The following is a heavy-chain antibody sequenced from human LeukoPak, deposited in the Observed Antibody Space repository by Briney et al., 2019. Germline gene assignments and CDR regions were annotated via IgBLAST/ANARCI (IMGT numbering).Heavy chain of an antibody. Sequence: ASVKVSCKASGGTFSGYTISWVRQAPGQGLEWMGRIIPILGIANYAQKFQGRVTITADKSTSTAYMELSSLRSEDTAVYYCARAPPYRSGSYYYWGQGTLVTVSS. D-gene: IGHD1-26*01. J-gene: IGHJ4*02. CDR1: GGTFSGYT. V-gene: IGHV1-69*02. CDR3: ARAPPYRSGSYYY. CDR2: IIPILGIA.